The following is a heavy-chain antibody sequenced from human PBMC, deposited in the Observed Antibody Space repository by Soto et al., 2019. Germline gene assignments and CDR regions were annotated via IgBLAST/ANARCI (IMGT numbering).Heavy chain of an antibody. V-gene: IGHV1-2*02. CDR1: GYPVTAYY. Sequence: QLHLVQSGAVVKKPGASVTVSCSASGYPVTAYYMHWVRQAPGRGLEWMGGINPATGAAKYTQTFQGRVTMARDPSTSKVFMELSGPTSDDTAVFYCARGGGVGVAGSAAFDMWGQGTLVTVSS. D-gene: IGHD3-3*01. CDR2: INPATGAA. CDR3: ARGGGVGVAGSAAFDM. J-gene: IGHJ3*02.